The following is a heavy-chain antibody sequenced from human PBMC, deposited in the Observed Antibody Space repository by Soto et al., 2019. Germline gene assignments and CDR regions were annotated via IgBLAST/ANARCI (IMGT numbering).Heavy chain of an antibody. J-gene: IGHJ6*02. Sequence: ASDTLSLTCTVSGGSISSYYWSWIREPAGKGLEWIGRIYTSGSTNYNPSLKSRVTMSVDTSKNQFSLKLSSVTAADTAVYYCARDEVDYDFWSGYHYGMDVWGQGTTVTV. D-gene: IGHD3-3*01. CDR3: ARDEVDYDFWSGYHYGMDV. V-gene: IGHV4-4*07. CDR1: GGSISSYY. CDR2: IYTSGST.